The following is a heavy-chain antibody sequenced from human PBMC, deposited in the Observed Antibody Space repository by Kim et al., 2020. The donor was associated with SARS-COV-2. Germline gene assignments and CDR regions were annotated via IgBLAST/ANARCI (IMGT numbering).Heavy chain of an antibody. Sequence: SNYNPSLKRRVTISVDTSKNQFSLMRSCVTAADTAVYYCARGDLGRGDYWGQGTLVTVSS. CDR2: S. J-gene: IGHJ4*02. V-gene: IGHV4-34*01. CDR3: ARGDLGRGDY. D-gene: IGHD7-27*01.